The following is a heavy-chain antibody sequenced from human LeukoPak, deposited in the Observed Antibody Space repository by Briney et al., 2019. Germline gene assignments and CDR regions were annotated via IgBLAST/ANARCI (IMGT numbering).Heavy chain of an antibody. Sequence: SETLSLTCTVSGGSISSGDYYWSWIRQPPGKGLEWIGYIHHSGNTYYNPSLKSRVNISLGTSKNQFSLKLSSGTAADTAVYYCARDVVRDYFDYWGQGTPVTVSS. J-gene: IGHJ4*02. CDR3: ARDVVRDYFDY. V-gene: IGHV4-30-4*01. CDR1: GGSISSGDYY. CDR2: IHHSGNT. D-gene: IGHD2-21*01.